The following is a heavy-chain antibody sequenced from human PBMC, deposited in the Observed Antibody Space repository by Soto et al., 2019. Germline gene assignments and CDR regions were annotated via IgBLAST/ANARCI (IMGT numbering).Heavy chain of an antibody. D-gene: IGHD1-7*01. CDR1: GFTFSTYW. CDR3: ARGNFYKEMNY. J-gene: IGHJ4*02. CDR2: IKQDGSEK. Sequence: PGGSLRLSCEASGFTFSTYWMTWVRQAPGKGLEWVATIKQDGSEKYYVDSVKGRFTISRDNAKNSLYLQMNSLRAEDTALYYCARGNFYKEMNYWGQGTLVTVSS. V-gene: IGHV3-7*03.